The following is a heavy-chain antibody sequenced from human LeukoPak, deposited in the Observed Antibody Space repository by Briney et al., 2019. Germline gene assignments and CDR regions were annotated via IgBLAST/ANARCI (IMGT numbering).Heavy chain of an antibody. V-gene: IGHV4-39*07. CDR2: IYYSGST. Sequence: PSETLSLTCTVSGGSISSSSYYWGWIRQPPGKGLEWIGSIYYSGSTYYNPSLKSRVTISVDTSKNQFSLKLSSVTAADTAVYYCAREYDSVAAAGTLLSWGQGTLVTVSS. CDR3: AREYDSVAAAGTLLS. J-gene: IGHJ4*02. CDR1: GGSISSSSYY. D-gene: IGHD6-13*01.